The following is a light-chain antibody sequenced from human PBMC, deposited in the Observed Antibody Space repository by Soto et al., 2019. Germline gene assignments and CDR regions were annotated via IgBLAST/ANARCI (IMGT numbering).Light chain of an antibody. V-gene: IGKV3-15*01. Sequence: EIVMTQSPATLSVSPGERATLSCRASQSVSSNVAWYQQKPGQAPRLLIYGASTRATGIPASFSGSGSGTEFTPTISSLQSEDFAVYYCQQYNNWAVGPCGQGTKVEIK. CDR3: QQYNNWAVGP. J-gene: IGKJ1*01. CDR2: GAS. CDR1: QSVSSN.